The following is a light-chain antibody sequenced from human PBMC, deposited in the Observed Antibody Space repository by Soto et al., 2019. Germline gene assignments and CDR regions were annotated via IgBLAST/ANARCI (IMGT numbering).Light chain of an antibody. CDR2: TLS. Sequence: DIVMTQTPLSLPVTPGEPASISCRSSQSLLDTADGNTYVDWYLQNPGQSPQLLIYTLSNRASXVXDXFSGSGSDTDFTLKISTVEAEDVAVYYCMQRRESPLTFGGGTKLEIK. CDR1: QSLLDTADGNTY. CDR3: MQRRESPLT. V-gene: IGKV2-40*01. J-gene: IGKJ4*01.